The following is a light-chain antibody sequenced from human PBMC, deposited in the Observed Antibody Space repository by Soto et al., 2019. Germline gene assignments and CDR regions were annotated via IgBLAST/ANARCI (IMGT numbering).Light chain of an antibody. CDR2: DVS. CDR1: SSDVGGYNY. V-gene: IGLV2-14*01. J-gene: IGLJ3*02. CDR3: NSYTSTSTLV. Sequence: QSALTQPASVSGSPGQSITISCTGTSSDVGGYNYVSWYQQYPGKAPKLIIYDVSNRPSGVSNRFSGSKSGNTASLTISGLQAEDEADYYCNSYTSTSTLVFGGGTKLTVL.